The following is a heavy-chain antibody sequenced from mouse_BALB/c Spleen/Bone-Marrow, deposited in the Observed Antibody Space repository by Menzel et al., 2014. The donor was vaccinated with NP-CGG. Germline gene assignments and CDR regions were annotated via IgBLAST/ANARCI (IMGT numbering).Heavy chain of an antibody. V-gene: IGHV5-6*01. CDR2: ISSGVSYT. CDR1: GFTFSNYD. CDR3: ARHNYGYFATDY. J-gene: IGHJ4*01. D-gene: IGHD1-1*01. Sequence: EVKLMESGGDLVKPGGSLKLSCATSGFTFSNYDVSWVRQTPDKRLEWVAIISSGVSYTYYPDSVKGRFTLSRDNAKNTLYLQMSSLKSEDTAMYFCARHNYGYFATDYWGQGTSVTVSS.